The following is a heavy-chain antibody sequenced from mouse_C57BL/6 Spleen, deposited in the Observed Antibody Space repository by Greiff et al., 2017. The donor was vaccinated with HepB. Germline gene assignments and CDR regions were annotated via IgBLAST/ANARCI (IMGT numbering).Heavy chain of an antibody. Sequence: EVQLQQSGPGLVKPSQSLSLTGSVTGYSITSGYEWNWIRQCPGNKREWRGDISYDGSNNYNPSLKNRKSITRDTSKNQFFLKLNSVTTEDTATYYCAREYSNYVRFFAYWGQGALVTVSA. CDR3: AREYSNYVRFFAY. CDR1: GYSITSGYE. CDR2: ISYDGSN. V-gene: IGHV3-6*01. J-gene: IGHJ3*01. D-gene: IGHD2-5*01.